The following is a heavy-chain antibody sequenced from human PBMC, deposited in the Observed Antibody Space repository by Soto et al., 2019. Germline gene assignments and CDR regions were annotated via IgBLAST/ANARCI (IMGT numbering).Heavy chain of an antibody. CDR1: GFTFDNYA. CDR2: ISGSGGTT. V-gene: IGHV3-23*01. CDR3: AKDLYGDFDY. D-gene: IGHD4-17*01. Sequence: EVQLLESGGGLVQPGGSLRLSCAASGFTFDNYAMTWVRQAPGKGLEWVSTISGSGGTTYYADSVKGRFTISRDNSKHTLYLQMNSLRAEDTAVYYCAKDLYGDFDYWGQGTLVTVSS. J-gene: IGHJ4*02.